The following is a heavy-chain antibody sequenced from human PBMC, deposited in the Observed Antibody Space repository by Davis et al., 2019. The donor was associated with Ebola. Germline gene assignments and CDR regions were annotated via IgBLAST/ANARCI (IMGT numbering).Heavy chain of an antibody. CDR1: GFTFSISG. CDR3: AKDGMDVVELLLVYYYYGMDV. J-gene: IGHJ6*02. V-gene: IGHV3-23*01. D-gene: IGHD3-10*01. Sequence: GGSLRLSCAASGFTFSISGMHWVRQAPGKGLEWVSAISGSGGSTYYADSVKGRFTISRDNSKNTLYLQMNSLRAEDTAVYYCAKDGMDVVELLLVYYYYGMDVWGQGTTVTVSS. CDR2: ISGSGGST.